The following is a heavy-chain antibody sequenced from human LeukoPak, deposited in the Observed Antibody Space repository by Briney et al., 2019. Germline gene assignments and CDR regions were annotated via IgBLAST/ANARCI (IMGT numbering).Heavy chain of an antibody. CDR2: ISSSGGSI. CDR1: GFTFSSYE. J-gene: IGHJ6*03. D-gene: IGHD1-20*01. Sequence: GGSLRLSCAASGFTFSSYEMNWVRQAPGKGLEWISYISSSGGSIYYADSVKGRFTISRDNAKNSLYLQMNSLRAEDTAVYYCARIGYNWDDRDNRYYYYRDVWGKGTTDTVSS. CDR3: ARIGYNWDDRDNRYYYYRDV. V-gene: IGHV3-48*03.